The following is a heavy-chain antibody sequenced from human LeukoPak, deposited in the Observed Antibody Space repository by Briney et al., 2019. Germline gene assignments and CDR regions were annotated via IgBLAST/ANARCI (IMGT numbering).Heavy chain of an antibody. V-gene: IGHV3-23*01. J-gene: IGHJ2*01. CDR1: GFTFRTYG. D-gene: IGHD7-27*01. CDR3: ARELVSLGTGYFDL. Sequence: GGSLRLSCEASGFTFRTYGMAWVRQAPGKGLEWVSGITGSSTWTYYADSVKGRFTISRDNSNNTLHLQMNSLTAEDTAIYYCARELVSLGTGYFDLWGRGTLVPVSS. CDR2: ITGSSTWT.